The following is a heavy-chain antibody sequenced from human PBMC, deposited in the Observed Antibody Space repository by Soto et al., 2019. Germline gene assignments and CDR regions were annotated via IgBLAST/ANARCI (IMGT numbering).Heavy chain of an antibody. CDR3: VKGGTSVSSAGFDF. D-gene: IGHD3-22*01. Sequence: VGSLRLSCSASGFDFSRYSMHWVRQAPGKGLEFVSVIRNNGVSTYYADSVKGRFTISRDNSKNTLSLQMRSLRPEDTAVYYCVKGGTSVSSAGFDFWGLGTLVTVSS. CDR2: IRNNGVST. J-gene: IGHJ4*02. V-gene: IGHV3-64D*06. CDR1: GFDFSRYS.